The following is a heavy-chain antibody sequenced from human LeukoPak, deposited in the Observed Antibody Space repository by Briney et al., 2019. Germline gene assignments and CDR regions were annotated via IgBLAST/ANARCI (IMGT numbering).Heavy chain of an antibody. CDR3: ARDLRIADPFDP. CDR2: ISSSSSYI. CDR1: GFTFSSYS. V-gene: IGHV3-21*01. J-gene: IGHJ5*02. Sequence: PGGSLRLSCAASGFTFSSYSMNWVRQAPGEGLEWVSSISSSSSYIYYADSVKGRFTISRDNAKNSLYLQMNSLRAEDTAVYYCARDLRIADPFDPWGQGTLVTVSS. D-gene: IGHD6-13*01.